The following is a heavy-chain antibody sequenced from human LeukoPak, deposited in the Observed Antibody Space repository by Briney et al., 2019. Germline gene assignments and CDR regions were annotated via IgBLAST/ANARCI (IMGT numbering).Heavy chain of an antibody. Sequence: GRSLRLSCTASGFTLSSYAKHWVRQAPGKGLECVSVISYDGSHKYYADSVKGRFSISRDNSKNTLYLQMNSLRADDTAVYYCAKGARGDTVTSIVGLNWFDPWGQGTLVTVSS. J-gene: IGHJ5*02. CDR3: AKGARGDTVTSIVGLNWFDP. CDR2: ISYDGSHK. D-gene: IGHD4-17*01. CDR1: GFTLSSYA. V-gene: IGHV3-30*18.